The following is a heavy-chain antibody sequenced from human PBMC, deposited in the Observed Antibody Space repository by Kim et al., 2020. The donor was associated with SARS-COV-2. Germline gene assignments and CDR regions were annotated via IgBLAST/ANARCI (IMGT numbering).Heavy chain of an antibody. CDR3: VKSSVPTVYYFDN. CDR2: IWNDGSKK. D-gene: IGHD2-8*01. CDR1: GFPFRSYG. Sequence: GGSLRLSCAASGFPFRSYGMHWVRQAPGKGLEWVAVIWNDGSKKYYADSVKGRFSISRDNSKKMLYLEMNSLRGEDTAVYYCVKSSVPTVYYFDNWGQGTLVTVSS. V-gene: IGHV3-33*06. J-gene: IGHJ4*02.